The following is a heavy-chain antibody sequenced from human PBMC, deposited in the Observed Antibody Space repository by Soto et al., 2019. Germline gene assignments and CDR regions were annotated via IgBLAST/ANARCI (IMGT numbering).Heavy chain of an antibody. CDR3: ARRTAVMPPSRWLVHAHAFDI. CDR1: GYTFTAYG. V-gene: IGHV1-18*01. CDR2: ININNGFT. D-gene: IGHD2-21*02. J-gene: IGHJ3*02. Sequence: QVQLVQSGAEVKRPGASVKVSCKASGYTFTAYGITWVRQAPGQGLEWMGWININNGFTDYAESVQGRVTMTTDTSTNTAFMELRSLRSDDTALYFCARRTAVMPPSRWLVHAHAFDIWGQGTMVTVSS.